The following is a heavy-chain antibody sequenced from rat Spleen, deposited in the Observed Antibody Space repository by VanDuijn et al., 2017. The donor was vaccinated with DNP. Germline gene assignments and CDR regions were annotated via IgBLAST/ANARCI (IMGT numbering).Heavy chain of an antibody. CDR3: ARPHGYNNGGFAY. CDR1: GLTFSDSN. CDR2: IIYDGSGT. D-gene: IGHD1-4*01. Sequence: EVQLVESGGGLVQPGRSLKLSCAASGLTFSDSNMAWVRQAPKKGLEWVATIIYDGSGTYYGDSVKGRFTISRDNAKSTLYLQMNSLRSEDMATYYCARPHGYNNGGFAYWGQGTLVTVSS. V-gene: IGHV5-22*01. J-gene: IGHJ3*01.